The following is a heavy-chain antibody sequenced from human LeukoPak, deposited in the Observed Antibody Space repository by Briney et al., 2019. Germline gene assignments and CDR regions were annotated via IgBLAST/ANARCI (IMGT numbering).Heavy chain of an antibody. V-gene: IGHV3-23*01. CDR1: GSTFSSYA. CDR2: ISGSGGST. D-gene: IGHD3-22*01. Sequence: GGSLRLSCAASGSTFSSYAMSWVRQAPGKGLEWVSTISGSGGSTYYADSVKGRFTISRDNSKNTLYLQMNSLRAEDTALFYCAKDTSGYLFDYWGQGTLVTVSS. J-gene: IGHJ4*02. CDR3: AKDTSGYLFDY.